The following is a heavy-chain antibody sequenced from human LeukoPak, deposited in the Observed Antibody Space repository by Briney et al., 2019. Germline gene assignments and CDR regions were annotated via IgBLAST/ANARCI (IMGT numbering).Heavy chain of an antibody. V-gene: IGHV1-18*01. CDR3: ATTRPGIVVVFDY. D-gene: IGHD3-22*01. CDR1: GGTFSSYA. CDR2: ISAYNGNT. J-gene: IGHJ4*02. Sequence: ASVKVSCKASGGTFSSYAISWVRQAPGQGLEWMGWISAYNGNTNYAQKLQGRVTMTTDTSTSTAYMELRSLRSDDTAVYYCATTRPGIVVVFDYWGQGTLVTVSS.